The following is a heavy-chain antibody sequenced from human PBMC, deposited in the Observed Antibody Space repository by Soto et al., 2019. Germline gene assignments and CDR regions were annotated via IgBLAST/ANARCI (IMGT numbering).Heavy chain of an antibody. V-gene: IGHV1-18*01. J-gene: IGHJ6*02. CDR3: ARDPPLFPIAALGDYYYGMDV. D-gene: IGHD6-6*01. CDR2: ISAYNGNT. CDR1: GYTFTSYG. Sequence: QVQLVQTGAEVKKPGASVKVSCKASGYTFTSYGISWVRQAPGQGLEWMGWISAYNGNTNYAQKLQGRVTMTTDTSTSTAYMELRSLRSDDTAVYYCARDPPLFPIAALGDYYYGMDVWGQGTTVTVSS.